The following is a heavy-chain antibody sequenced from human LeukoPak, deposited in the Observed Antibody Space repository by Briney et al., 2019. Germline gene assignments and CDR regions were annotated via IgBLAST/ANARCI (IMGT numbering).Heavy chain of an antibody. D-gene: IGHD1-26*01. Sequence: SDTLSLTCTVSGGSISSYYWSWIRQPPGKGLEWIGYTHYSGSTSYNPSLKSRVTISVDTSKNQFSLKLTSVTAADTAVYYCARGYSGSYGRFDYWGEGTLVTVSS. CDR3: ARGYSGSYGRFDY. V-gene: IGHV4-59*07. J-gene: IGHJ4*02. CDR1: GGSISSYY. CDR2: THYSGST.